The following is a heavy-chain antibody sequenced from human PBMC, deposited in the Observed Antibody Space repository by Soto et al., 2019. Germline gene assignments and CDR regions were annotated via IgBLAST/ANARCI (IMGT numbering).Heavy chain of an antibody. CDR3: ARAPKVSGSSQTRPDF. CDR1: SWSFSGYY. V-gene: IGHV4-34*01. CDR2: ISQSGNT. Sequence: SETLSLPCAIYSWSFSGYYWSWIRQPPGKGLEWIGEISQSGNTNYSPSLKSRVSISIDTSKKQFSLNLASVSAADTAVYYCARAPKVSGSSQTRPDFWGQGTLVTVSS. D-gene: IGHD6-6*01. J-gene: IGHJ4*02.